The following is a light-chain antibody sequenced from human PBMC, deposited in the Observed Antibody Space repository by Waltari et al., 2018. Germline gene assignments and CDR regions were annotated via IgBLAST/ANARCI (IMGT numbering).Light chain of an antibody. CDR3: SSYISSDTLEL. V-gene: IGLV2-14*03. CDR1: SSDVGGYNY. CDR2: DVS. J-gene: IGLJ2*01. Sequence: QSALTQPASVSGSPGQSITISCTGTSSDVGGYNYVSWYQQHPGKAPKRIIYDVSNRPSGVSNRFSGSKAGNTASLTISGLQAEDEADYYCSSYISSDTLELFGGGTSLTV.